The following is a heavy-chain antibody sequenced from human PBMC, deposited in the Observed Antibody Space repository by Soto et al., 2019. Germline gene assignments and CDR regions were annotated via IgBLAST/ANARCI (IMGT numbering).Heavy chain of an antibody. CDR3: AREGNRGILDY. Sequence: EVQLVESGGGLVKPGGSLRLSCAASGFTFSSYSMNWVRQAPGKGLEWVSSISSSSNYIYYADSVKGRFTISRDNAKNSLYLQMNSLRAEDTAVYYCAREGNRGILDYWGQGTLVTVSS. CDR2: ISSSSNYI. V-gene: IGHV3-21*01. J-gene: IGHJ4*02. D-gene: IGHD3-16*01. CDR1: GFTFSSYS.